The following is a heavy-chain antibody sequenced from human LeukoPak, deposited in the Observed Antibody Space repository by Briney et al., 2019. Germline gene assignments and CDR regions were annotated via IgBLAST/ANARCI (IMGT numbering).Heavy chain of an antibody. Sequence: GGSLRLSCAASGFTFSTYAMTWVRQAPGKGLEWVSAISGSGGRTYYADSVKGRFTISRDNSKNTLNLQMNNLRADDTAVYYCAKVRYSSGWYDYWGQGTLVTVSS. J-gene: IGHJ4*02. V-gene: IGHV3-23*01. CDR1: GFTFSTYA. D-gene: IGHD6-19*01. CDR2: ISGSGGRT. CDR3: AKVRYSSGWYDY.